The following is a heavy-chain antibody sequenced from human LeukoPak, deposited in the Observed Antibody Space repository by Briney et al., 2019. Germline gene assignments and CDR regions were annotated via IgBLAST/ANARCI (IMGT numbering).Heavy chain of an antibody. CDR3: ERDGDGDYADH. D-gene: IGHD4-17*01. CDR2: IYFSGST. Sequence: SETLSLTCAVAGASISGSNYFWGWIRQPPGKGLEWTGSIYFSGSTVYNPSLKSRVTISLDTSQNQFSLRLSSVTAADTAVYYCERDGDGDYADHWGQGTLVTVSS. CDR1: GASISGSNYF. V-gene: IGHV4-39*07. J-gene: IGHJ5*02.